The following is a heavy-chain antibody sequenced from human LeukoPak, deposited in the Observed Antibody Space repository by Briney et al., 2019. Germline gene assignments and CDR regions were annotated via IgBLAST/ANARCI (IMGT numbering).Heavy chain of an antibody. CDR2: INPDDGNT. V-gene: IGHV1-18*04. CDR3: ARKLVFDY. CDR1: GYRFTKYG. J-gene: IGHJ4*02. Sequence: ASVRVSCKTSGYRFTKYGISWVRQAPGQGLELMGWINPDDGNTTSARKVHGRLIMTTDTSTNTAHMEMRGLRSDDTAVYYCARKLVFDYWGQGTLVSVSS.